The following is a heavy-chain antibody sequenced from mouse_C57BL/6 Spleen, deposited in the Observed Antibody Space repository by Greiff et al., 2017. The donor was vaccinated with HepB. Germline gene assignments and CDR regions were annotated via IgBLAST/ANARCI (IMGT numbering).Heavy chain of an antibody. CDR1: GYTFTSYW. J-gene: IGHJ1*03. D-gene: IGHD2-4*01. CDR3: ARSRDYDWYFDV. V-gene: IGHV1-59*01. Sequence: QVHVKQSGAELVRPGTSVKLSCKASGYTFTSYWMHWVKQRPGQGLEWIGVIDPSDSYTNYNQKFKGKATLTVDTSSSTAYMQLSSLTSEDSAVYYCARSRDYDWYFDVWGTGTTVTVSS. CDR2: IDPSDSYT.